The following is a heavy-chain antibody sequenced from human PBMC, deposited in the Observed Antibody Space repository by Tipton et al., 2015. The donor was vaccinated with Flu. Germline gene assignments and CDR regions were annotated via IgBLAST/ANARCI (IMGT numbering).Heavy chain of an antibody. CDR1: GFTFSTYW. D-gene: IGHD2-21*02. CDR3: TRDMTD. CDR2: VNGGGRDT. J-gene: IGHJ4*02. V-gene: IGHV3-74*01. Sequence: SLRLSCAASGFTFSTYWMHWVRHTPSKGLEWISRVNGGGRDTRTADSVKGRFTISRDNANNLVFLQMSNLRPEDSAVYHCTRDMTDWGQGVLVTVSS.